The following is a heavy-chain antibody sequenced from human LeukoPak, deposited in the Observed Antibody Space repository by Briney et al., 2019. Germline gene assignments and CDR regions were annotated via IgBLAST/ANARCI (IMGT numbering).Heavy chain of an antibody. CDR2: ISNNGGYT. J-gene: IGHJ4*02. CDR1: GFTFSSSA. CDR3: AKQLGYCSDGSCYFPY. Sequence: HPGGSQRLSCAASGFTFSSSAMSWVRQAPGKGLEWVSAISNNGGYTYYADSVQGRFTISRDNSKSTLCLQMNSLRAEDTAVYYCAKQLGYCSDGSCYFPYWGQGTLVTVSS. D-gene: IGHD2-15*01. V-gene: IGHV3-23*01.